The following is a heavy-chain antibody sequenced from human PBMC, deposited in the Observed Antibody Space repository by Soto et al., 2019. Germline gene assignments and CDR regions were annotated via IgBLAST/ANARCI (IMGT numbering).Heavy chain of an antibody. CDR3: AKLTLGGMVLGVIAPYYYYGMDV. Sequence: PSETLSLTCAVYGGSFSGYYWSWIRQPPGKGLEWIGEINHSGSTNYNPSLKSRVTISVDTSKNQFSLKLSSVTAADTAVYYCAKLTLGGMVLGVIAPYYYYGMDVWGQGTTVTVSS. J-gene: IGHJ6*02. V-gene: IGHV4-34*01. CDR2: INHSGST. CDR1: GGSFSGYY. D-gene: IGHD3-10*01.